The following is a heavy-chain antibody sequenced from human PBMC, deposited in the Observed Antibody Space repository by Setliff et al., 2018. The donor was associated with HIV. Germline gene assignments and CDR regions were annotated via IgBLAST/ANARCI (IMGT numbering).Heavy chain of an antibody. V-gene: IGHV1-2*06. CDR3: ARGVKGIATTGKYYFDY. CDR1: GYAFTDYS. D-gene: IGHD6-13*01. CDR2: INPDSRGT. J-gene: IGHJ4*02. Sequence: ASVKVSCKTSGYAFTDYSIHWVQQAPGQGLEWVGRINPDSRGTNYAQTFQGGVTMTRDTSVSTAYMELSRLKSDDTAVFYCARGVKGIATTGKYYFDYGGQGTLVTVSS.